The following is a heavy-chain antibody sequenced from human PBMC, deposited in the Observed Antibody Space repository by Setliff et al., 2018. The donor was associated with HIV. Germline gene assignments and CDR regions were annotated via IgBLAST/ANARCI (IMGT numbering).Heavy chain of an antibody. CDR2: IKNRPAGGTT. Sequence: PGGSLRLSCAASGFTFSDVWVNWVHQAPGRGLEWVGRIKNRPAGGTTEYAAPVKGRFTISRDDSKNMAYLQMNSLKIEDTALYFCSINSPLSSWGQGTLVTVSS. J-gene: IGHJ4*02. CDR1: GFTFSDVW. CDR3: SINSPLSS. V-gene: IGHV3-15*01. D-gene: IGHD6-6*01.